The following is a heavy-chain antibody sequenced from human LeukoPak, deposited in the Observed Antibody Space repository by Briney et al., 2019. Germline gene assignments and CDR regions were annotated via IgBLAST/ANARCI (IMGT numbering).Heavy chain of an antibody. CDR1: GFTFTDYW. J-gene: IGHJ4*02. Sequence: GGSLRLSCVASGFTFTDYWMTWVRQVPGKGLQWVVNIEPDGGGKYYVDSVRGRFTISRDNALHSVSLQMNSLRAEDTAVYYCTRPYCSAGSCYSWGQGTQVIVSS. D-gene: IGHD2-15*01. CDR2: IEPDGGGK. CDR3: TRPYCSAGSCYS. V-gene: IGHV3-7*01.